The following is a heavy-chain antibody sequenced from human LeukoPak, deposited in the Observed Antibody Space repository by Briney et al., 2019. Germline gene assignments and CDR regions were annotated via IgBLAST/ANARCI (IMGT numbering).Heavy chain of an antibody. D-gene: IGHD3-10*01. CDR1: GFTFSSYG. Sequence: GGSLRLSCAASGFTFSSYGMSWVRQAPGKGLEWVSVISDSGGYTYNADSVKGRFSISRDNSKNTLYLQMNSLRAEDTAVYYCARDLTLYYGSGSYYYWGQGTLVTVSS. CDR2: ISDSGGYT. J-gene: IGHJ4*02. CDR3: ARDLTLYYGSGSYYY. V-gene: IGHV3-23*01.